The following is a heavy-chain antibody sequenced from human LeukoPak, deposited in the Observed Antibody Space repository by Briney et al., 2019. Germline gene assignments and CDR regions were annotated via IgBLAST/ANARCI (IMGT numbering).Heavy chain of an antibody. CDR2: IYYSGST. CDR3: ARRPTRLAYFDY. Sequence: SETLSPTCTVSGGSISISSYFWGWIRQPPGKGLEWIGSIYYSGSTYYNPSLKSRVTISVDTSKNQFSLKLSSVTAADTAVYYCARRPTRLAYFDYWGQGTLVTVSS. CDR1: GGSISISSYF. D-gene: IGHD6-19*01. J-gene: IGHJ4*02. V-gene: IGHV4-39*01.